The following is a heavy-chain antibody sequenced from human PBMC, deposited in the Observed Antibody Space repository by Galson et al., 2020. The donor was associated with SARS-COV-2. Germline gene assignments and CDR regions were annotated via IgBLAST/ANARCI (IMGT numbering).Heavy chain of an antibody. CDR1: GGSISSHY. V-gene: IGHV4-59*11. CDR3: ASSGMTTVAYGYYYYMDV. Sequence: SETLSLTCTVSGGSISSHYWTWIRQPPGKGLEWIGYIYYSGSTNYNPSLKSRVTISVDTSKNQFSLKLSSVTAADTAVYYCASSGMTTVAYGYYYYMDVWGKGTTVTVSS. D-gene: IGHD4-17*01. J-gene: IGHJ6*03. CDR2: IYYSGST.